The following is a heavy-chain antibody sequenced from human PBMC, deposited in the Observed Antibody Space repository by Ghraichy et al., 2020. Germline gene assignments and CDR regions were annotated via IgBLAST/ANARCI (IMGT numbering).Heavy chain of an antibody. V-gene: IGHV3-49*03. D-gene: IGHD6-25*01. Sequence: GGSLRLSCTASGFILSDHTMSWFRQAPGKGLEWVGFIRSKNLGGTKEYAASVKGRFSISRDDSKRTAYLHMNSLKTEDTAVYYCSREMRSFMAAVASDYWGQGSLVTVSS. CDR3: SREMRSFMAAVASDY. CDR2: IRSKNLGGTK. J-gene: IGHJ4*02. CDR1: GFILSDHT.